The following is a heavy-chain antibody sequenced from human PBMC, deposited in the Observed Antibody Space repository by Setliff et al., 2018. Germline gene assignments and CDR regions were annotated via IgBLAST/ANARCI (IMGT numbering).Heavy chain of an antibody. CDR3: ARDLLGSQGRTFDL. Sequence: RASVKVSCKASGYTFAGYYMHWVRQAPGQGLEWMGWINPNSGGANYAQKFQGRVTMTRDTSISTGYMELSRLRSADTAVYYCARDLLGSQGRTFDLLGQGALGTVSS. J-gene: IGHJ4*02. CDR2: INPNSGGA. CDR1: GYTFAGYY. V-gene: IGHV1-2*02. D-gene: IGHD1-26*01.